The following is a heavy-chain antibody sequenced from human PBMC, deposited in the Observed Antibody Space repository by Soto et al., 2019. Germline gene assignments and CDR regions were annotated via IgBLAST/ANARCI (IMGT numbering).Heavy chain of an antibody. D-gene: IGHD3-16*01. Sequence: LRLSCADSGFTFSEYDMHWVRQAPGKGLEWVALISYLGTKTDYADSVKGRFTISRDNFKKTVSLQMESLRAEDSAVYFCARTDTGGTYFEFWGRGTLVTVSS. J-gene: IGHJ4*02. V-gene: IGHV3-33*08. CDR3: ARTDTGGTYFEF. CDR2: ISYLGTKT. CDR1: GFTFSEYD.